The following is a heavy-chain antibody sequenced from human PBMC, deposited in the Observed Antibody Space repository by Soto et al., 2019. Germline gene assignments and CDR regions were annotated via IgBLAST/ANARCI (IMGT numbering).Heavy chain of an antibody. CDR2: IYFSGST. CDR1: GGSISSGGYY. CDR3: AAGCSGGSCYSRVYY. D-gene: IGHD2-15*01. V-gene: IGHV4-31*03. J-gene: IGHJ4*02. Sequence: QVQLQESGPGLVKPSQTLSLSCTVSGGSISSGGYYWSWIRQHPGKGLEWIGYIYFSGSTYYNQSLKSRVTISLDTSKNQYPLRLSSVTAADTAVYYCAAGCSGGSCYSRVYYWGQGTLVTVYS.